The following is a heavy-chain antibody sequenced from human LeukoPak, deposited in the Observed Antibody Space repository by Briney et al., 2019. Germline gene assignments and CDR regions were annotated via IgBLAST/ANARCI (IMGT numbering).Heavy chain of an antibody. Sequence: GGSLSLSCAASGFTFSSYAMSWVRQAPGKGLEWVSAISGSGGSAYYADSVKGRFTISRDNSKNTLYLQMNSLRAEDTAVYYCAKSPSRYYYDSSGYYWGQGTLVTVSS. V-gene: IGHV3-23*01. D-gene: IGHD3-22*01. J-gene: IGHJ4*02. CDR2: ISGSGGSA. CDR1: GFTFSSYA. CDR3: AKSPSRYYYDSSGYY.